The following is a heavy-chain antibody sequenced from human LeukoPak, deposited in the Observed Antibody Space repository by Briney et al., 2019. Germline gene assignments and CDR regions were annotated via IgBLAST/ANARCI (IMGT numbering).Heavy chain of an antibody. CDR2: IWYDGSNK. Sequence: GGSLRLSCAAPGFTFSSYGMHWVRQAPGKGLEWVAVIWYDGSNKYYADSVKGRFTISRDNSKNTLYLQMNSLRAEDTAVYYCARGRGVHYYGSGSYQSPYYYYGMDVWGQGTTVTVSS. V-gene: IGHV3-33*01. J-gene: IGHJ6*02. CDR1: GFTFSSYG. CDR3: ARGRGVHYYGSGSYQSPYYYYGMDV. D-gene: IGHD3-10*01.